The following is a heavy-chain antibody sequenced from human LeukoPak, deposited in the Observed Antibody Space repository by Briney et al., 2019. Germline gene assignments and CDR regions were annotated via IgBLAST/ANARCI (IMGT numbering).Heavy chain of an antibody. CDR2: ISTIGST. J-gene: IGHJ6*03. Sequence: SETLSLTCTVSSGSISSSNYYWSWIRQPAGKGLEWIGRISTIGSTNYNPSLNSRVTISIDTSKYQFSLKLSSVTAADTAVYYCARDGCGGSCFHYYYYYMDVWGKGTTVTISS. V-gene: IGHV4-61*02. CDR1: SGSISSSNYY. D-gene: IGHD2-15*01. CDR3: ARDGCGGSCFHYYYYYMDV.